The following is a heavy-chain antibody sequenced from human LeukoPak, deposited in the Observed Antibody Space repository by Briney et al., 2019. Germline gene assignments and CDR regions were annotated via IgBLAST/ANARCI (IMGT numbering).Heavy chain of an antibody. CDR1: GGSISSYY. J-gene: IGHJ4*02. V-gene: IGHV4-4*07. CDR3: ARGPSKDYSKGGGIDY. CDR2: IYTSGST. D-gene: IGHD4-11*01. Sequence: PSETLSVTCTVSGGSISSYYWSWIRQPAGKGLEWIGRIYTSGSTNYNPSLKSRVTMSVDTSKNQFSLNLNSVTAAGTAVYYCARGPSKDYSKGGGIDYWGQGTLVTVSS.